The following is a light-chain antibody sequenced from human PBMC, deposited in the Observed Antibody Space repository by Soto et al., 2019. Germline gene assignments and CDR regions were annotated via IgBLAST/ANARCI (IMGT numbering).Light chain of an antibody. V-gene: IGLV2-14*01. CDR1: SRNVGGYNY. Sequence: QSVLTQPASVSGSPGQSITISCTGTSRNVGGYNYVSWYQQHPGKAPKLMIYDVSDRPSGVSSRFSGSKSGNMASLTISGLQAEDEDDYYCSSYTSRGTLVFGGGTKLTVL. CDR2: DVS. J-gene: IGLJ2*01. CDR3: SSYTSRGTLV.